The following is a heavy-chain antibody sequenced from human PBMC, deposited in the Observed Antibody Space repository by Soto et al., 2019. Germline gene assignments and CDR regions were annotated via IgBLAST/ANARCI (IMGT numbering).Heavy chain of an antibody. CDR2: INPNSGGT. Sequence: QAQLVQCGAEVKKPGASVKVSCKASGYTFTNYYMHWVRQAPGQGLEWMGWINPNSGGTKYAQKFQGRVTMTRDTSISTAYMDLSRLRSDDSAVYYCARQLASCGRECYTEPIDYWGQGTLVTVSS. CDR1: GYTFTNYY. D-gene: IGHD2-21*01. CDR3: ARQLASCGRECYTEPIDY. J-gene: IGHJ4*02. V-gene: IGHV1-2*02.